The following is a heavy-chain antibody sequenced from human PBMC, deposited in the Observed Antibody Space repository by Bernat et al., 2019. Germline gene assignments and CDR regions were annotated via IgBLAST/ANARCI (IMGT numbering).Heavy chain of an antibody. CDR2: ISLTGGST. CDR3: AKDGYNSGWFFDF. CDR1: GFTFSNYA. D-gene: IGHD6-19*01. J-gene: IGHJ4*02. V-gene: IGHV3-23*04. Sequence: EVQLVESGGGLVQPGGSLRLSCAASGFTFSNYALNWVRQAPGKGLEWVSSISLTGGSTYYADSVKGRFTISRDNSKNTLYLQMNSPRAEDTDVYYYAKDGYNSGWFFDFWGQGTLVTVSS.